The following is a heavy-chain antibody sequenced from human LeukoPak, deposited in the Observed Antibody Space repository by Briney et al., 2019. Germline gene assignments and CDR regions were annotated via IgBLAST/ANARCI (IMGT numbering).Heavy chain of an antibody. V-gene: IGHV4-59*01. CDR1: GGSLSSYY. CDR2: IYYSGST. D-gene: IGHD3-3*01. Sequence: PSETLSLTCTVAGGSLSSYYWSWLRQPPGKGLEWIGYIYYSGSTNYNPSLKSRVTISVDTSKNQFSLKLSSVTAADTAVYYCARGPTYYDFWSGYYTSGGFDYWGQGTLVTVSS. J-gene: IGHJ4*02. CDR3: ARGPTYYDFWSGYYTSGGFDY.